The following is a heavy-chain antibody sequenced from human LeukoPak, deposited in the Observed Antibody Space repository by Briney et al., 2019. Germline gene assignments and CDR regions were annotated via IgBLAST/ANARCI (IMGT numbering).Heavy chain of an antibody. Sequence: PGGSLRLSCAASGLTVSSNYMSWVRQAPGKGLEWVSVIYSGGSTYYADSVKGRFTISRDNSKNTLYLQMNSLRAEDTAVYYCAKAPGYSYGPFDYWGQGTLVTVSS. V-gene: IGHV3-53*01. CDR1: GLTVSSNY. D-gene: IGHD5-18*01. CDR2: IYSGGST. J-gene: IGHJ4*02. CDR3: AKAPGYSYGPFDY.